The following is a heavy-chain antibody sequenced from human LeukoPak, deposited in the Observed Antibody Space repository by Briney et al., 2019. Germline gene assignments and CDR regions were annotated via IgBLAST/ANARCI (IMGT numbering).Heavy chain of an antibody. CDR2: IYYSGST. D-gene: IGHD3-16*01. J-gene: IGHJ6*03. CDR1: GGSISSSSYY. Sequence: SETLSLTCTVSGGSISSSSYYWGWIRQPPGKGLEWIGSIYYSGSTYYNPSLKSRVTISVDTSKNQFSLKLSSVTAADTAVYYCARGVRHDYVWGSYNNYYYYYYMDVWGKGTTVTVSS. V-gene: IGHV4-39*07. CDR3: ARGVRHDYVWGSYNNYYYYYYMDV.